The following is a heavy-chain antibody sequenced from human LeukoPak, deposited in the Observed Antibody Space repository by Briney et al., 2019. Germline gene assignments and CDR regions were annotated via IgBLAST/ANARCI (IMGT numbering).Heavy chain of an antibody. D-gene: IGHD1-26*01. CDR3: AKDNGATEEWVDY. J-gene: IGHJ4*02. CDR1: GGTFSSYA. CDR2: ISGSGGST. Sequence: GASVKVSCKASGGTFSSYAMSWVRQAPGKGLEWVSAISGSGGSTYYADSVKGRFTISRDNSKNTLYLQMNSLRAEDTAVYYCAKDNGATEEWVDYWGQGTLVTVSS. V-gene: IGHV3-23*01.